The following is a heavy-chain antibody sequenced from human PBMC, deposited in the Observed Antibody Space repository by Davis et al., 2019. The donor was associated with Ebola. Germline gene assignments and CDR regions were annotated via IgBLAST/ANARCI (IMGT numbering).Heavy chain of an antibody. CDR2: IYYSGST. D-gene: IGHD3-22*01. J-gene: IGHJ6*03. CDR1: GGSISRGGSY. CDR3: ARDLRYDSSGSDYYFYMDV. Sequence: PSETLSLTCTVSGGSISRGGSYWSWVRQVPGKGLEWIGYIYYSGSTYYKPSLKSRVTISLDTSKNQFSLNLSSVTAADTAVYYCARDLRYDSSGSDYYFYMDVWDKGTTVTVSS. V-gene: IGHV4-31*03.